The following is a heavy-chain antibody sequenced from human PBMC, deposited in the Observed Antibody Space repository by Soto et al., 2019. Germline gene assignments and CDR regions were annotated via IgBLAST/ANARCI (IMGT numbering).Heavy chain of an antibody. CDR1: GFTFSSYW. Sequence: EEQLVESGGGLVHPGGSLRLSCAASGFTFSSYWMHWVRQSPGKGLVWVSRVSRDGSATDYADAVRGRFTISRDNDRNTLHLEMNSLPVEDTAVYYGARAYGDFVLPFDFWGQGALVTVSS. J-gene: IGHJ4*02. D-gene: IGHD4-17*01. V-gene: IGHV3-74*01. CDR3: ARAYGDFVLPFDF. CDR2: VSRDGSAT.